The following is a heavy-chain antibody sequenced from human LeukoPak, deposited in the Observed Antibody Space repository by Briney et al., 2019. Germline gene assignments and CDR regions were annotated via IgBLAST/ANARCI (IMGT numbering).Heavy chain of an antibody. J-gene: IGHJ4*02. D-gene: IGHD4-17*01. V-gene: IGHV3-23*01. CDR3: AKDPDYGDYLSYFDY. CDR1: GFTFSSYA. CDR2: ISGSGGST. Sequence: QSGGSLRFSCAASGFTFSSYAMSWVRQAPGKGLEWVSAISGSGGSTYYADSVKGRFTISRDNSKNTLYLQMNSLRAEDTAVYYCAKDPDYGDYLSYFDYWGQGTLVTVSS.